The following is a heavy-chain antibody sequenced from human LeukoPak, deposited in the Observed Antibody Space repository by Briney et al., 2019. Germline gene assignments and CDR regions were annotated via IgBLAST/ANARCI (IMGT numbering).Heavy chain of an antibody. CDR3: EGSSGWRYGMDV. CDR2: MNPNSGNT. J-gene: IGHJ6*02. Sequence: ASVKVSCKASGYTFTSYDINWVRQATGQGLEWMGWMNPNSGNTGYAQKFQGRVTMTRNTSISTAYMELSSLRSEDTAVYYCEGSSGWRYGMDVWGQGTTVTVSS. V-gene: IGHV1-8*01. D-gene: IGHD6-19*01. CDR1: GYTFTSYD.